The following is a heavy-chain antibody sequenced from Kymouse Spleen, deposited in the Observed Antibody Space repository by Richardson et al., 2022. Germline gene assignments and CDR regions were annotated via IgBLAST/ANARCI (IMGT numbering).Heavy chain of an antibody. V-gene: IGHV4-39*01. D-gene: IGHD6-6*01. CDR1: GGSISSSSYY. CDR2: IYYSGST. Sequence: QLQLQESGPGLVKPSETLSLTCTVSGGSISSSSYYWGWIRQPPGKGLEWIGSIYYSGSTYYNPSLKSRVTISVDTSKNQFSLKLSSVTAADTAVYYCARHGAARPGSWFDPWGQGTLVTVSS. CDR3: ARHGAARPGSWFDP. J-gene: IGHJ5*02.